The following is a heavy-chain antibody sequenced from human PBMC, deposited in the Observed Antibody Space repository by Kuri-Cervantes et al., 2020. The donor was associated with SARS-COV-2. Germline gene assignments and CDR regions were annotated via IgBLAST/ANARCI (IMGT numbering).Heavy chain of an antibody. CDR2: ISGSGGST. V-gene: IGHV3-23*01. CDR3: TKADCSSTSCSPATFDY. CDR1: GFTFSSYA. D-gene: IGHD2-2*01. Sequence: GESLKISCAASGFTFSSYAMSWVRQAPGKGLEWVSAISGSGGSTYYADSVKGRFTISRDNSKNTLYLQMNSLRAEDTALYYRTKADCSSTSCSPATFDYWGHGTLITVSS. J-gene: IGHJ4*01.